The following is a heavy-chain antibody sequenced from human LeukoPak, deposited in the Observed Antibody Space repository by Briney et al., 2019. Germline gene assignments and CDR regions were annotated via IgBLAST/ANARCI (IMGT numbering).Heavy chain of an antibody. V-gene: IGHV4-34*01. D-gene: IGHD2-15*01. CDR1: GGSISSYY. J-gene: IGHJ3*02. CDR2: INHSGST. Sequence: SETLSLTCTVSGGSISSYYWSWIRQPPGKGLEWIGEINHSGSTNYNPSLKSRVTISVDTSKNQFSLKLSSVTAADTAVYYCARLTLLGYCSGGSCFPGAFDIWGQGTMVTVSS. CDR3: ARLTLLGYCSGGSCFPGAFDI.